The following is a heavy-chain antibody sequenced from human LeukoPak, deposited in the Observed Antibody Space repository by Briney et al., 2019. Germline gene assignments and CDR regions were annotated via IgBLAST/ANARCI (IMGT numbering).Heavy chain of an antibody. J-gene: IGHJ4*02. CDR1: GYTFTGYY. D-gene: IGHD3-10*01. CDR3: ARDLDYGSGSYNGDC. CDR2: INPNSGGT. Sequence: ASVKVSCKASGYTFTGYYMHWVRQAPGQGLEWMGWINPNSGGTNYAQKFQGRVTMTRDTSISTAYMELSSLRSDDTALYYCARDLDYGSGSYNGDCWRQGTQVTVSS. V-gene: IGHV1-2*02.